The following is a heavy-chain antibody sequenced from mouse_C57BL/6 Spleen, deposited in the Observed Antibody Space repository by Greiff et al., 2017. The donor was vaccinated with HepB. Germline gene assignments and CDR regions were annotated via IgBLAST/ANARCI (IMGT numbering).Heavy chain of an antibody. CDR3: ARDYYGNPYYFDY. V-gene: IGHV5-17*01. CDR1: GFTFSDYG. CDR2: ISSGSSTI. J-gene: IGHJ2*01. D-gene: IGHD2-1*01. Sequence: EVQLVESGGGLVKPGGSLKLSCAASGFTFSDYGMHWVRQAPEKGLEWVAYISSGSSTIYYADTVKGRFTISRDNAKNTLFLQMTSLRSEDTAMYYCARDYYGNPYYFDYWGQGTTLTVSS.